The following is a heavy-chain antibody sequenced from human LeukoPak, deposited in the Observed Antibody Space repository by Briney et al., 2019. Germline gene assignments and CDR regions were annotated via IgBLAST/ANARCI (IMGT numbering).Heavy chain of an antibody. CDR3: ARARSYYDFWSGYYDYGY. V-gene: IGHV4-39*06. J-gene: IGHJ4*02. CDR2: INHSGST. Sequence: SETLSLTCTVSGGSISSSSYFWGWIRQPPGKGLEWIGEINHSGSTNYNPSLKSRVTISVDTSKNQFPLKLSSVTAADTAVYYCARARSYYDFWSGYYDYGYWGQGTLVTVSS. CDR1: GGSISSSSYF. D-gene: IGHD3-3*01.